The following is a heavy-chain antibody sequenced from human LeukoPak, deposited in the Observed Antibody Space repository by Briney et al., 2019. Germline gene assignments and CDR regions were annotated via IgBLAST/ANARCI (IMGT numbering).Heavy chain of an antibody. CDR3: ARVRSRIDY. Sequence: PGGSLRLSCAASGFTFDDYAMHWVRQAPGKGLEWVSSISGSSSYIYYADSVKGRFTISRDNAKNSLYLQMNSLRAEDTAVYYCARVRSRIDYWGQGTLVTVSS. CDR2: ISGSSSYI. J-gene: IGHJ4*02. CDR1: GFTFDDYA. V-gene: IGHV3-21*01.